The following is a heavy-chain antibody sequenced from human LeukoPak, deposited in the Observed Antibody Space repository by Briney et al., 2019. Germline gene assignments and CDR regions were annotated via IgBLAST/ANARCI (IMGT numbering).Heavy chain of an antibody. CDR2: ISDGGGRT. D-gene: IGHD2-2*01. V-gene: IGHV3-23*01. CDR1: GFTFSSYA. CDR3: AIASNTSWQFDY. Sequence: GGSLRLSCAVSGFTFSSYAMSWVRQAPGKGLEWVSAISDGGGRTFYPDSVKGRFIISRDNSKNTLYLQMNSLRAEDTALYYCAIASNTSWQFDYWGQGTLVTVSS. J-gene: IGHJ4*02.